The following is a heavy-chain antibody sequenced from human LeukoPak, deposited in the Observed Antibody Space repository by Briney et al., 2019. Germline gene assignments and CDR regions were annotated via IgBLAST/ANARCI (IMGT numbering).Heavy chain of an antibody. J-gene: IGHJ6*02. CDR1: GGSISSSSYY. V-gene: IGHV4-39*01. D-gene: IGHD3-9*01. CDR2: IYYSGST. CDR3: ARPSDILTGYYHYYYYYGMDV. Sequence: SETLSLTCTVSGGSISSSSYYWGWIRQPPGKGLEWIGSIYYSGSTYYNPSLKSRVTISVDTSKNQFSLKLSSVTAADTAVYYCARPSDILTGYYHYYYYYGMDVWGQGTTVTVSS.